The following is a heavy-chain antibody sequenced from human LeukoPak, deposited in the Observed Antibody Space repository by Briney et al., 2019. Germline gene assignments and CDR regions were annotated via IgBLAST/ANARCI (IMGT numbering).Heavy chain of an antibody. D-gene: IGHD3-10*01. CDR3: AKGRGYYGSGTHFDY. V-gene: IGHV3-33*06. J-gene: IGHJ4*02. CDR1: GFTFSSYG. Sequence: GGSLRLSCAASGFTFSSYGMHWVRQAPGKGLEWVAVIWYDGSNKYYADSVKGRFTISRDNSKNTLYLQMNSPRAEDTAVYYCAKGRGYYGSGTHFDYWGQGTLVTVSS. CDR2: IWYDGSNK.